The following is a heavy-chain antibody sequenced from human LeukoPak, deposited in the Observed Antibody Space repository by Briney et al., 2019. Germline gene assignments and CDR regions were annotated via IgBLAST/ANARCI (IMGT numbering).Heavy chain of an antibody. CDR1: GFTFSSYS. CDR3: AKVGDYYYFDY. Sequence: GGSLRLSCAASGFTFSSYSMNWVRQAPGKGLEWVSSISSSSSYIYYADSVKGRFTISRDNAKNSLYLQMNSLRAEDTAVYYCAKVGDYYYFDYWGQGTLVTVSS. J-gene: IGHJ4*02. CDR2: ISSSSSYI. D-gene: IGHD2/OR15-2a*01. V-gene: IGHV3-21*01.